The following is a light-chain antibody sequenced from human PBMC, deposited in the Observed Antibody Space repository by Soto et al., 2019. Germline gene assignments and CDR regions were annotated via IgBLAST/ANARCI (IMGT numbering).Light chain of an antibody. CDR3: SSLSSGTILV. V-gene: IGLV2-14*01. CDR1: RRDIGDSNF. J-gene: IGLJ1*01. Sequence: QSARTQPASVSGYPGQSVTISCTGPRRDIGDSNFISWYQQSPGKAPRLLIYEVNNLPSGVSRRFSGSKAGNTASLTVSGCLVDGEADYFCSSLSSGTILVFGSGTKVTVL. CDR2: EVN.